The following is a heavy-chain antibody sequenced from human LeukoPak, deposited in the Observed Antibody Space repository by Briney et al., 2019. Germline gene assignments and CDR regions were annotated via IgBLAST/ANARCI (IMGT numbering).Heavy chain of an antibody. CDR1: GFTFSSYA. CDR3: AKDRVFVVVPAAIDEDWFDP. Sequence: EGSLRLSCAASGFTFSSYAMSWIRQAPGKGLEWVSAISGSGGSTYYADSVKGRFTISRDNSKNTLYLQMNSLRAEDTAVYYCAKDRVFVVVPAAIDEDWFDPWGQGTLVTVSS. V-gene: IGHV3-23*01. CDR2: ISGSGGST. J-gene: IGHJ5*02. D-gene: IGHD2-2*02.